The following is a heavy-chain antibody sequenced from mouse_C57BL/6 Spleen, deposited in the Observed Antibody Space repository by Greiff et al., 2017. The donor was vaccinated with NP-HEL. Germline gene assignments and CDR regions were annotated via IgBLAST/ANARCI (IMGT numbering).Heavy chain of an antibody. V-gene: IGHV5-6*02. D-gene: IGHD2-4*01. Sequence: DVKLVESGGDLVKPGGSLKLSCAASGFTFRSYGMSWVRQTPDKRLEWVATISSGGRYTYYPDSVQGRFTISRDNAKKTLYLQMSSLKSEDTAMYYCASRYDYVEAWCAYWGQGTLVTVSA. CDR3: ASRYDYVEAWCAY. CDR2: ISSGGRYT. CDR1: GFTFRSYG. J-gene: IGHJ3*01.